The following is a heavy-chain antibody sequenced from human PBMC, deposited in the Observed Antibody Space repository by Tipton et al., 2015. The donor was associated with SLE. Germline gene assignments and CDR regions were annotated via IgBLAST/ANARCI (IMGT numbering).Heavy chain of an antibody. D-gene: IGHD2/OR15-2a*01. CDR3: ARGKYYFDY. CDR1: GITFNNYW. Sequence: GSLRLSCVVSGITFNNYWMHWVRQAPGKGLVWVSRINSDGSSASYADSVKGRFTISRDNARNTLYLQINGLRVEDTAVYYCARGKYYFDYWGQGALVTVSS. V-gene: IGHV3-74*01. CDR2: INSDGSSA. J-gene: IGHJ4*02.